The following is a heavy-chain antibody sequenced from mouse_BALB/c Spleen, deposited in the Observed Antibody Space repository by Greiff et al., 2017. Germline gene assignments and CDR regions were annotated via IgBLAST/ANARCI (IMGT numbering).Heavy chain of an antibody. Sequence: VQLQQSGPELVKPGASVKISCKASGYSFTGYYMHWVKQSHVKSLEWIGRINPYNGATSYNQNFKDKASLTVDKSSSTAYMELHSLTSEDSAVYYCARDYYGNYGGYFDVWGAGTTVTVSS. CDR1: GYSFTGYY. J-gene: IGHJ1*01. V-gene: IGHV1-31*01. CDR2: INPYNGAT. CDR3: ARDYYGNYGGYFDV. D-gene: IGHD2-1*01.